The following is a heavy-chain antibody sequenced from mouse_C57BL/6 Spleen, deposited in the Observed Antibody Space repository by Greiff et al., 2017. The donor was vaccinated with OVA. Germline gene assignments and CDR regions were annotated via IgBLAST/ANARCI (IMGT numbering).Heavy chain of an antibody. V-gene: IGHV1-82*01. Sequence: VQLQQSGPELVKPGASVKISCKASGYAFSSSWMNWVKQRPGQGLEWIGRIYPGDGDTNYNGKFKGKATLTADKSSSTAYMQLSSLTSEDSAVYVCAVGGSSGYGYAMDYWGQGTSVTVSS. J-gene: IGHJ4*01. D-gene: IGHD3-2*02. CDR2: IYPGDGDT. CDR1: GYAFSSSW. CDR3: AVGGSSGYGYAMDY.